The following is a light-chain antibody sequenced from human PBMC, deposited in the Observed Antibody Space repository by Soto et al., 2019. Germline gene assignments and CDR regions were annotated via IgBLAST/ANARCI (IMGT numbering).Light chain of an antibody. CDR1: QSVSRY. CDR3: QQYGSSPPIT. Sequence: VRVTQSPATLSLSTGERATLSCRASQSVSRYLAWYQQKPGQAPRLLIYDASNRATGIPARLSGSGSGTDFTLTISRLEPEDFAVYYCQQYGSSPPITFGQGTRLAI. V-gene: IGKV3-20*01. J-gene: IGKJ5*01. CDR2: DAS.